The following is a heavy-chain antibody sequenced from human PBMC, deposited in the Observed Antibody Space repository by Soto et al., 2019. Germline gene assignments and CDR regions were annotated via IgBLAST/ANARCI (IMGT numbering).Heavy chain of an antibody. J-gene: IGHJ6*02. D-gene: IGHD3-10*01. V-gene: IGHV3-30-3*01. CDR3: ARDRVDLAYYYYGMDV. CDR1: GFTFSSYA. Sequence: VQLVESGGGLVQPGGSLRLSCAASGFTFSSYAMHWVRQAPGKGLEWVAVISYDGSNKYYADSVKGRFTISRDNSKNTLYLQMNSLRAEDTAVYYCARDRVDLAYYYYGMDVWGQGTTVTVSS. CDR2: ISYDGSNK.